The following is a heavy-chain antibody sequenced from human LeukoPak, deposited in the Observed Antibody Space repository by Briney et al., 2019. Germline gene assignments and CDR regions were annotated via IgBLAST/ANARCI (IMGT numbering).Heavy chain of an antibody. CDR2: IYSGYST. CDR1: GFTVSSNY. Sequence: GGSLRLSCAASGFTVSSNYMSWVRQAPGKGLEWVSVIYSGYSTYCADSVKGRFTISRDNSKNTVYLQMNSLRAEDTAVYYCARDGSRYWYFDLWGRGTLVTVSS. V-gene: IGHV3-53*01. D-gene: IGHD6-19*01. J-gene: IGHJ2*01. CDR3: ARDGSRYWYFDL.